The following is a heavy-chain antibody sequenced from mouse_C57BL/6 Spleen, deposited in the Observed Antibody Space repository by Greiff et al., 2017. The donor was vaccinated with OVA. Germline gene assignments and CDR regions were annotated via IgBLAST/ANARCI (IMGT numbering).Heavy chain of an antibody. J-gene: IGHJ1*03. CDR2: IWSDGST. CDR1: GFSLTSYG. V-gene: IGHV2-6-1*01. Sequence: VKLEESGPGLVAPSQSLSITCTVSGFSLTSYGVHWVRQPPGKGLEWLVVIWSDGSTTYNSALKSRLSISKDNSKSQVVLKMNSLQTDDTAMYYCARHYYGSSYWYFDVWGTGTTVTVSS. D-gene: IGHD1-1*01. CDR3: ARHYYGSSYWYFDV.